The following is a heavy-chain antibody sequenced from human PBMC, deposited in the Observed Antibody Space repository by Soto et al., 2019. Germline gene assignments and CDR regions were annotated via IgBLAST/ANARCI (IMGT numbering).Heavy chain of an antibody. V-gene: IGHV4-61*01. D-gene: IGHD2-15*01. CDR1: CGSVSSGSYY. J-gene: IGHJ4*02. CDR3: AKGYCSGGSCYGFDY. Sequence: QVQLQESGPGLVKPSETLSLTCTVSCGSVSSGSYYWSWIRQPPGKGLEWIGYIYYSGSTNYNPSLKSRVTISVDTSKNQFSLKLSSVTAADTAVYYCAKGYCSGGSCYGFDYWGQGTLVTVSS. CDR2: IYYSGST.